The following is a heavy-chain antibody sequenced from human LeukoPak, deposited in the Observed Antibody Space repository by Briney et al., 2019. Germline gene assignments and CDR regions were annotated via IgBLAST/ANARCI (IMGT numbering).Heavy chain of an antibody. CDR1: GFIFSTYW. Sequence: SGGSLRLSCASSGFIFSTYWMSWVRQAPGKGLEWVANINQDGSEKYYVDSVKGRFTISRDNAKNSLYLQMNSLRAEDTAVYYCAKVGSTSWYMDYWGQGILVTVSS. V-gene: IGHV3-7*01. D-gene: IGHD6-13*01. J-gene: IGHJ4*02. CDR2: INQDGSEK. CDR3: AKVGSTSWYMDY.